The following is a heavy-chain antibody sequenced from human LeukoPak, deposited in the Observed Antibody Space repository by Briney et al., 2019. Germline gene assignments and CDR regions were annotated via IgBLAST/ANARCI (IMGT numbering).Heavy chain of an antibody. V-gene: IGHV4-59*01. D-gene: IGHD6-13*01. CDR3: ARGVYIVAAQYGY. Sequence: PSETQSLTCTVSGGSISNYYWSWIRQPPGKGLEWIGYIYYSGTTNYNPSLKSRVTISVDTSKNQFSLKLNSVTAADTAVYYCARGVYIVAAQYGYWGQGTLVTVSS. CDR1: GGSISNYY. CDR2: IYYSGTT. J-gene: IGHJ4*02.